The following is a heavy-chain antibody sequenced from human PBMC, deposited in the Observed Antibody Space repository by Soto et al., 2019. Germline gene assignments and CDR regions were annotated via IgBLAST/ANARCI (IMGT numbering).Heavy chain of an antibody. Sequence: EVQLVESGGGLVKPGGSLRLSCAASGFTFSNAWMSWVRQAPGKGLEWVGRIKSKTDGGTTDYAAPVKGGFTISRDDSKNTLYLQMNSLKTEDTAVYYCTTCSARLRNYWYFDLWGRGTLVTVSS. J-gene: IGHJ2*01. D-gene: IGHD2-15*01. CDR1: GFTFSNAW. V-gene: IGHV3-15*01. CDR3: TTCSARLRNYWYFDL. CDR2: IKSKTDGGTT.